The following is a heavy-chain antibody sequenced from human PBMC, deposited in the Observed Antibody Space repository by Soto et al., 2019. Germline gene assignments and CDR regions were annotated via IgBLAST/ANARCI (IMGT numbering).Heavy chain of an antibody. CDR1: GCTFSSYY. CDR3: ARDGTHILEWLLRNRYNWFDP. D-gene: IGHD3-3*01. CDR2: INLSGGRT. J-gene: IGHJ5*02. Sequence: ASLKVSCRASGCTFSSYYMHWVRQAPGQGLERMGRINLSGGRTRYEQKFQVRVTMSRDTSTSTVYMELSSLRSEDTAVYYCARDGTHILEWLLRNRYNWFDPWGQGTLVTGFS. V-gene: IGHV1-46*01.